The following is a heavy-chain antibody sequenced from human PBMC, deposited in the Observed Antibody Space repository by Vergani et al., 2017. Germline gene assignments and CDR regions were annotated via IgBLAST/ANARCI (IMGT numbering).Heavy chain of an antibody. D-gene: IGHD2-15*01. V-gene: IGHV3-66*02. CDR3: AREIIYCSFISCDGGFDS. CDR2: IYTGAST. Sequence: EVQLVESGGGLVQPGGSLRLSCTASGFTVSSNYLSWVRQAPGKGLEWVTVIYTGASTYYADSVKGRFTMFRDINKNTLYLQMNRLRPENTAVYYCAREIIYCSFISCDGGFDSWGQGTLVTVSS. J-gene: IGHJ4*02. CDR1: GFTVSSNY.